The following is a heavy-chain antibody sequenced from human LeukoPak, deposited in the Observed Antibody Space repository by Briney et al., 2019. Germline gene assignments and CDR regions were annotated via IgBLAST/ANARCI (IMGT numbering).Heavy chain of an antibody. CDR2: ISGSGGSA. Sequence: PGGSLRLSCAASGFTFSSYAMSWVRQAPGKGLEWVSAISGSGGSAYYADSVKGRFTISRDNSKNTLYLQMNSLRAEDTAVYYCAKDRVNRYFDRLADYWGQGTLVTVSS. J-gene: IGHJ4*02. CDR3: AKDRVNRYFDRLADY. CDR1: GFTFSSYA. D-gene: IGHD3-9*01. V-gene: IGHV3-23*01.